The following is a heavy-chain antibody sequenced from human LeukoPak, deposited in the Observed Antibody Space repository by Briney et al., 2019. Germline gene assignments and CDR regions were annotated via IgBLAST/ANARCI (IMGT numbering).Heavy chain of an antibody. D-gene: IGHD3-3*01. J-gene: IGHJ5*02. CDR2: INHSGST. CDR1: GGSFSGYY. V-gene: IGHV4-34*01. Sequence: SETLSLTCAVYGGSFSGYYWSWIRQPPGKGLEWIGEINHSGSTNYNPSLKSRVTISVDTSKNQFSLKLSSVTAADTAVYCCARGRKYYDFWSGYYNRWWFDPWGQGTLVTVSS. CDR3: ARGRKYYDFWSGYYNRWWFDP.